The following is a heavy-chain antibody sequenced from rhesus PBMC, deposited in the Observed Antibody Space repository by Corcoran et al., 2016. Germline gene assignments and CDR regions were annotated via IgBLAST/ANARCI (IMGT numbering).Heavy chain of an antibody. J-gene: IGHJ4*01. CDR1: GFTFSCSV. D-gene: IGHD2-33*01. V-gene: IGHV3-118*01. CDR3: ASHVRY. CDR2: IRSKSNKYET. Sequence: VQLVESWVGLVQPGGFLRLSCAASGFTFSCSVFPLVRPASGKGMEWVGRIRSKSNKYETGYAASVKGRFTIARDDSKNTAYLQMNSLKTEDTAVYYCASHVRYWGQGVLVTVSS.